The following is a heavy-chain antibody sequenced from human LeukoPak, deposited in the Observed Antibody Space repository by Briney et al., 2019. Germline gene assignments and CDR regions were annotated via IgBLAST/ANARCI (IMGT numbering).Heavy chain of an antibody. J-gene: IGHJ5*02. Sequence: ASVKVSFKASGYTFTIYGISWVRQAPGQGREWMGWISAYNGNTNYAQKLQGRVTMTTDTSTSTAYMELRSLRSDDTAVYYCARVHVLRFLEWLSSRFDPWGQGTLVTVSS. V-gene: IGHV1-18*01. CDR3: ARVHVLRFLEWLSSRFDP. D-gene: IGHD3-3*01. CDR2: ISAYNGNT. CDR1: GYTFTIYG.